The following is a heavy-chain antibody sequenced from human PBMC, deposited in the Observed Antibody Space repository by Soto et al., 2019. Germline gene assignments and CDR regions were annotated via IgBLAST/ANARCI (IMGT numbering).Heavy chain of an antibody. CDR2: INPNSGGT. J-gene: IGHJ5*02. Sequence: ASVKVSCKASGYTFTGYYMHWVRQAPGQGLEWMGWINPNSGGTNYAQKFQGWVTMTRDTSISTAYMELSRLRSDDTAVYYCARGGVRAAGLTAVNWFDPWGQGTLVTVSS. CDR1: GYTFTGYY. D-gene: IGHD6-13*01. V-gene: IGHV1-2*04. CDR3: ARGGVRAAGLTAVNWFDP.